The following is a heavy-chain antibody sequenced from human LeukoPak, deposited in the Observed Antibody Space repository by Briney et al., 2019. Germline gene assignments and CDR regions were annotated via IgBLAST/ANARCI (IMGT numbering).Heavy chain of an antibody. CDR3: ARGRWYPLN. J-gene: IGHJ4*02. CDR1: GGSISSSSYY. Sequence: PSETLSLTCTVSGGSISSSSYYWGWIRQPPGKGLEWIGSIYYSGSTYYNPSLKSRVTISVDTSKNQFSLKLSSVTAADRAVHCCARGRWYPLNWGQGTLVTVSS. D-gene: IGHD5-24*01. CDR2: IYYSGST. V-gene: IGHV4-39*01.